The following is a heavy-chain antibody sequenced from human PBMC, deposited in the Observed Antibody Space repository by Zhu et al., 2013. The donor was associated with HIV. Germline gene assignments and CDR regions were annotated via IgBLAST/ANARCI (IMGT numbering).Heavy chain of an antibody. CDR3: AGARYDILNQLEGGGSEPLXFPVPXTY. CDR1: GGTFSSYA. Sequence: QVQLVQSGAEVKKPGSSVKVSCKASGGTFSSYAISWVRQAPGQGLEWMGGIIPIFGTANYAQKFQGRVTITADKSTSTAYMELSSLRSEDTAVYYCAGARYDILNQLEGGGSEPLXFPVPXTYWG. CDR2: IIPIFGTA. J-gene: IGHJ4*01. V-gene: IGHV1-69*06. D-gene: IGHD3-9*01.